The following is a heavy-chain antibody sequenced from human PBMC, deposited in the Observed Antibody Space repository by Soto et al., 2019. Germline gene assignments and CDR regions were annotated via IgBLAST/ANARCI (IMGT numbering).Heavy chain of an antibody. CDR3: ARGKGQMATPQPVDY. CDR2: IYYSGST. Sequence: SETLSLTCTVSGGSISSGGYYWSWIRQHPGKGLEWIGYIYYSGSTYYNPSLKSRVTISVDTSKNQFSMKLSTVTAADTAVYYCARGKGQMATPQPVDYWGQGTLVTFSS. CDR1: GGSISSGGYY. D-gene: IGHD5-12*01. J-gene: IGHJ4*02. V-gene: IGHV4-31*03.